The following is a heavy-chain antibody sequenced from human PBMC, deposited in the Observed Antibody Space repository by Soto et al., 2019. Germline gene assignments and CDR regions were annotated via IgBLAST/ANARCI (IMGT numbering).Heavy chain of an antibody. Sequence: QVQLQESGPGLVKPSETLSLTCTVSGASIRNHYWSWIRQPPGKGLEWIGYIYPSGSTSSNPSLKSRVTMSVDTSKSEVSLMLASVTTADTAVYYCARDDRLKWFGDPAAKAFDVWGQGTVVTVSS. CDR3: ARDDRLKWFGDPAAKAFDV. CDR2: IYPSGST. CDR1: GASIRNHY. V-gene: IGHV4-59*11. J-gene: IGHJ3*01. D-gene: IGHD3-10*01.